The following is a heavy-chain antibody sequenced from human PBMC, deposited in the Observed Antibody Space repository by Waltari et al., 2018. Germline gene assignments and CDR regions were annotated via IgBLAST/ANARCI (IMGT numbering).Heavy chain of an antibody. Sequence: EVQLVESGGGLVQPGGSLRLSCAASGFTFSSYWMSWVRQAQGKGLEWVANIKQDGSEKYYVDSVKGRFTISRDNAKNSLYLQMNSLRAEDTAVYYCARVQIFGVVTNWFDPWGQGTLVTVSS. D-gene: IGHD3-3*01. CDR2: IKQDGSEK. V-gene: IGHV3-7*01. CDR3: ARVQIFGVVTNWFDP. CDR1: GFTFSSYW. J-gene: IGHJ5*02.